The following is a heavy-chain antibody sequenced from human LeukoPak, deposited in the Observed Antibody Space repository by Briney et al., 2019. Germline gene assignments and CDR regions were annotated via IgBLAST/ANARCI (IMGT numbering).Heavy chain of an antibody. CDR2: IYYTGST. J-gene: IGHJ5*02. CDR1: GGSISSSSYY. Sequence: SETLSLTCTVSGGSISSSSYYWGWIRQPSGKGLERIGSIYYTGSTDYNPSLKSRVTISVDTSKNQFSLKLSSVTAADTAVYYCARGLDYYDSSSNRFDPWGQGTLVTVSS. V-gene: IGHV4-39*07. CDR3: ARGLDYYDSSSNRFDP. D-gene: IGHD3-22*01.